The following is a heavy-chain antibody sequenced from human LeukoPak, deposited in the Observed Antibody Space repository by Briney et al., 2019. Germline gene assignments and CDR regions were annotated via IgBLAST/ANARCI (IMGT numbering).Heavy chain of an antibody. CDR3: ARVSNLILWVTAIPGSLDY. V-gene: IGHV1-18*01. J-gene: IGHJ4*02. Sequence: ASVKVSCKASGYTFTSHGISWVRQAPGQGLEWMGWISAYNGNTNYAQKLQGRVTMTTDTSTSTAYMELRSLRSDDTAVYYCARVSNLILWVTAIPGSLDYWGQGTLVTVSS. CDR1: GYTFTSHG. D-gene: IGHD2-21*02. CDR2: ISAYNGNT.